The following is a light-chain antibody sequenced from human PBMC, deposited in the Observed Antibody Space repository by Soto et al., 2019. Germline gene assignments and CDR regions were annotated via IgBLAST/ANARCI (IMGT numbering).Light chain of an antibody. Sequence: DVVMTQSPDSLTVSLGERATINCKSSQSVLNKSNNKNYLAWYQQKAGQPPKLLFYWASTQEYGVPERCIAIGSGSDTTLTISTLQADYVAVYDCQQYYRPPPQVTFCGCCQVEIK. V-gene: IGKV4-1*01. CDR2: WAS. CDR1: QSVLNKSNNKNY. CDR3: QQYYRPPPQVT. J-gene: IGKJ4*01.